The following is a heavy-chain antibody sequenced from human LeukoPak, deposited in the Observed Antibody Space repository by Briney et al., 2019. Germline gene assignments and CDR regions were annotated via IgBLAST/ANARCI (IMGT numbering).Heavy chain of an antibody. J-gene: IGHJ4*02. CDR1: GFTFSSYA. CDR3: ARALGYSYGYDY. CDR2: ISYDGSNK. V-gene: IGHV3-30*14. D-gene: IGHD5-18*01. Sequence: GRSLRLSCAASGFTFSSYAMHWVRQAPGKGLEWVAVISYDGSNKYYADSVKGRFTISRENAKNSLYLQMNSLRAGDTAVYYCARALGYSYGYDYWGQGTLVTVSS.